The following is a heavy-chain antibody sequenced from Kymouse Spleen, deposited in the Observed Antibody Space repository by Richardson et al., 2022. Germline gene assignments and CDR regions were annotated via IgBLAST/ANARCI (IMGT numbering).Heavy chain of an antibody. Sequence: EVQLVESGGGLVQPGGSLKLSCAASGFTFSGSAMHWVRQASGKGLEWVGRIRSKANSYATAYAASVKGRFTISRDDSKNTAYLQMNSLKTEDTAVYYCTRLSHYDFWSGYYHYYYYGMDVWGQGTTVTVSS. J-gene: IGHJ6*02. D-gene: IGHD3-3*01. CDR3: TRLSHYDFWSGYYHYYYYGMDV. CDR1: GFTFSGSA. V-gene: IGHV3-73*02. CDR2: IRSKANSYAT.